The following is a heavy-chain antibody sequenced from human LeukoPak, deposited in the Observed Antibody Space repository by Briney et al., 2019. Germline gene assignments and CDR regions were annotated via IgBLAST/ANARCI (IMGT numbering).Heavy chain of an antibody. V-gene: IGHV3-53*04. CDR3: ARGRPTYYNDSSGYYFDY. J-gene: IGHJ4*02. Sequence: GGSLRLSCAASGFTVSSNYMSWVRQAPGKGLEWVSVIYSGGSTYYADSVKGRFTISRHNSKNTLYLQMNSLRAEDTAVYYCARGRPTYYNDSSGYYFDYWGQGTLLTLPS. CDR2: IYSGGST. CDR1: GFTVSSNY. D-gene: IGHD3-22*01.